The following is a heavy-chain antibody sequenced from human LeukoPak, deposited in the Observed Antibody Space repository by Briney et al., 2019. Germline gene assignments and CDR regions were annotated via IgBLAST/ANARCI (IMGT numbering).Heavy chain of an antibody. CDR1: GGSFSGYY. Sequence: SETLSLTCAVYGGSFSGYYWSWIRQPPGKGLEWIGEINHSGSTNYNPSLKSRVTISVDTSKNQFSLKLSSVTAADTAVYYCARRLLGFGESARFDYWGQGTLVTVSS. D-gene: IGHD3-10*01. CDR2: INHSGST. J-gene: IGHJ4*02. CDR3: ARRLLGFGESARFDY. V-gene: IGHV4-34*01.